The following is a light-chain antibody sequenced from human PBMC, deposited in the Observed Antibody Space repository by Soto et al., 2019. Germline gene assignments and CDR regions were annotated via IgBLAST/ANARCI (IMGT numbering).Light chain of an antibody. V-gene: IGKV1-5*01. CDR3: QQYDNLPVT. CDR2: DAS. Sequence: DIQMTQSPSTLSASVGARVTITCRASQSISSWLAWYQQKPGKAPKLLIYDASSLESGVPSRFSGSGSGTDFTFTISSLQPEDIATYYCQQYDNLPVTFGQGTRLEIK. CDR1: QSISSW. J-gene: IGKJ5*01.